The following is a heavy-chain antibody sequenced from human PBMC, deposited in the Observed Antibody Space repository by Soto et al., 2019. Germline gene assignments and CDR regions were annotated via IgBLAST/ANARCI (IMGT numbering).Heavy chain of an antibody. J-gene: IGHJ5*01. CDR1: GDSVSSNTVA. V-gene: IGHV6-1*01. CDR2: TYYRSKWYD. D-gene: IGHD2-8*01. CDR3: AWCWFGHQVHWFYS. Sequence: PLQTLSLTCAISGDSVSSNTVAWNWIRQSPSRGPEWLGRTYYRSKWYDDYAESVKSRITINPDTSKNQFSLHLNSVTLEDTAMYYCAWCWFGHQVHWFYSWGQGTLVTVSS.